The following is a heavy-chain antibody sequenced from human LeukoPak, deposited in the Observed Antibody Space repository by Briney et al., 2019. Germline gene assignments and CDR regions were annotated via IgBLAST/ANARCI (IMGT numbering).Heavy chain of an antibody. CDR3: AKDSSKKVAVAGPFDY. J-gene: IGHJ4*02. CDR2: ISGSGGST. Sequence: GGSLRLSCAASGFTFSSYAMSWVRQAPGKGLEWVSAISGSGGSTYYADSVKGRFTISRDNSKNTLYLQMNSLRAEDTAVYYCAKDSSKKVAVAGPFDYWGQGTLVTVSS. D-gene: IGHD6-19*01. V-gene: IGHV3-23*01. CDR1: GFTFSSYA.